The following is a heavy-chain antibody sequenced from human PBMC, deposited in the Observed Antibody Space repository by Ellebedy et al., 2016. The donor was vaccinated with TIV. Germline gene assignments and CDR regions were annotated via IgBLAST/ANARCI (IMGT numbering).Heavy chain of an antibody. CDR2: IWNDGSTK. V-gene: IGHV3-33*08. Sequence: PGGSLRLSCAASGFTFTSHGMHWVRQAPGKGLEWVAFIWNDGSTKYYVDSVKGRFTVSRDNSKNILYLQMSSLGAEDTAMYYCAGGYGGTSAYWYFDLWGRGTLVTVSS. CDR1: GFTFTSHG. CDR3: AGGYGGTSAYWYFDL. D-gene: IGHD4-23*01. J-gene: IGHJ2*01.